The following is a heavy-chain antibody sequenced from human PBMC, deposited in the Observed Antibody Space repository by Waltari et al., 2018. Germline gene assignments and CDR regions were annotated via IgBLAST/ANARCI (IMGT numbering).Heavy chain of an antibody. J-gene: IGHJ4*02. CDR1: GFTFSSYS. D-gene: IGHD1-26*01. Sequence: EVQLVESGGGLVKPGRSLRLPCAASGFTFSSYSMNWVRQAPGKGLDWVSSISSSSSYLYYADSVKGRFTISRDNAKNSLYPQMNSLRAEDTAVYYCARDRASGSYSWGQGTLVTVSS. V-gene: IGHV3-21*01. CDR3: ARDRASGSYS. CDR2: ISSSSSYL.